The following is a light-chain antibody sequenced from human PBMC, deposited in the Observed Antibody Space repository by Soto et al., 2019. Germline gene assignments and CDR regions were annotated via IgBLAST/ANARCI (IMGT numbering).Light chain of an antibody. CDR3: QQYATYAPST. Sequence: DIQLTQSPSTLSASVGDRITITCRASQSIGTWLAWYQHRPGEGPKLLIHDASSLESGVPSGFSGSGSATEFSLTISSLESGDSGTYHCQQYATYAPSTFGQGTKVDI. CDR1: QSIGTW. V-gene: IGKV1-5*01. J-gene: IGKJ1*01. CDR2: DAS.